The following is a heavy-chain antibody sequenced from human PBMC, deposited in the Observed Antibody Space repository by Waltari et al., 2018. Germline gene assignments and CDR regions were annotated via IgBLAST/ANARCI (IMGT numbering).Heavy chain of an antibody. V-gene: IGHV3-23*01. J-gene: IGHJ4*02. CDR1: GFTFSSYA. CDR2: ISGSGGST. Sequence: EVQLLESGGGLVQPGGSLRLSCAASGFTFSSYAMSWVRQAPGQGLEWVSAISGSGGSTYYADSVKGRFTISRDNSKNTLYLQMNSLRAEDTAVYYCAKDQDIVVVTALYFDYWGQGTLVTVSS. D-gene: IGHD2-21*02. CDR3: AKDQDIVVVTALYFDY.